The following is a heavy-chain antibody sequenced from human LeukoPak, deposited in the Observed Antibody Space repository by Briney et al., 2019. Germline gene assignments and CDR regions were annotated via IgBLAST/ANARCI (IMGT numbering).Heavy chain of an antibody. CDR2: IYYSGST. J-gene: IGHJ5*02. CDR1: GGSISSSSYY. Sequence: SETLSLTCTVSGGSISSSSYYWGWIRQPPGKGLEWIGSIYYSGSTYYNPSLKSRVTISVDTSKNQFSLKLSSVTAADTAVYYCARDLRDGCTNGVCLNWFDPWGQGTLVTVSS. D-gene: IGHD2-8*01. V-gene: IGHV4-39*07. CDR3: ARDLRDGCTNGVCLNWFDP.